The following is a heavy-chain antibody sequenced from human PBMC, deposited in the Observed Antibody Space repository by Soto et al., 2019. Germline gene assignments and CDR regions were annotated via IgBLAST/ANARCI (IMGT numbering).Heavy chain of an antibody. CDR1: GYTFTSYG. CDR3: ARGRHITLVRGVIEDWFDP. CDR2: ISAYNGNT. Sequence: ASVKVSCKAFGYTFTSYGISWVRQAPGQGLEWMGRISAYNGNTNYAQKFQGRVTMSTDTSTSTAYMELRSLRSDDTAVYYCARGRHITLVRGVIEDWFDPWGQGTLVTVSS. D-gene: IGHD3-10*01. V-gene: IGHV1-18*01. J-gene: IGHJ5*02.